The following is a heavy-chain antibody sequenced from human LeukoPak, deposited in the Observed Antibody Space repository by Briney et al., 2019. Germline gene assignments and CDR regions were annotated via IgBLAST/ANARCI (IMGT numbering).Heavy chain of an antibody. V-gene: IGHV4-4*02. CDR1: GGSISSSNW. CDR2: IYHSGST. J-gene: IGHJ6*02. D-gene: IGHD2-2*01. CDR3: ARVGIVVVPAAIDYYGMDV. Sequence: PSETLSLTCAVSGGSISSSNWWSWVRQPPGKGLEWIGEIYHSGSTNYNPSLKSRVTISVDKSKNQFSLKLSSVTAADTAVYYCARVGIVVVPAAIDYYGMDVWGQGTTVTVSS.